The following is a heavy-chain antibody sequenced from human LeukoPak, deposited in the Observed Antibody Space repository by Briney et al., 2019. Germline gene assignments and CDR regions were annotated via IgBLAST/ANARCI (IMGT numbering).Heavy chain of an antibody. CDR2: INHSGST. CDR3: ARDRAYYYDSRKGFDY. D-gene: IGHD3-22*01. J-gene: IGHJ4*02. V-gene: IGHV4-34*01. Sequence: SETLSLTCAVYGGSFSGYYWSWIRQPPGKGLEWIGEINHSGSTNYNPSLKSRVTISVDTSKNQFSLKLSSVTAADTAVYYCARDRAYYYDSRKGFDYWGQGTLVTVSS. CDR1: GGSFSGYY.